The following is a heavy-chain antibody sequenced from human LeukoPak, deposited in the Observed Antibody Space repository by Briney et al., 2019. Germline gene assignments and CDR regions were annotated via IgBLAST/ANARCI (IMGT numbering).Heavy chain of an antibody. Sequence: ASVKVSCKASGYTFTDYYIYWVQQAPGQGLEWMGWFNPNSGGGPKYAQKFQGRVTMTSDTSITTAYMELSRLRSDDTAVYYCARDYYGSGSCSDWGQGTLVTVSS. CDR3: ARDYYGSGSCSD. D-gene: IGHD3-10*01. J-gene: IGHJ4*02. V-gene: IGHV1-2*02. CDR2: FNPNSGGGP. CDR1: GYTFTDYY.